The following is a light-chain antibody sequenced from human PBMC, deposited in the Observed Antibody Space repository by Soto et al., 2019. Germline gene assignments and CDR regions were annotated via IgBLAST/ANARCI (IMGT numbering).Light chain of an antibody. V-gene: IGKV3D-20*02. Sequence: PGERATLSCRASQTVSSYYLAWYQQKPGQPPKLVIYDASKRAVGIPDRFSGSGSGADFTLTISSLDPEDFAIYYCQQRTTWPPTFGQGTRLEIK. CDR1: QTVSSYY. CDR3: QQRTTWPPT. CDR2: DAS. J-gene: IGKJ5*01.